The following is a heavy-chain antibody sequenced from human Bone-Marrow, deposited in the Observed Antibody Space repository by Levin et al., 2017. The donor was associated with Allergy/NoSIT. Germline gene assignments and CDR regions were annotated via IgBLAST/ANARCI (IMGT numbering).Heavy chain of an antibody. CDR3: ARVQGGLRWLGYGLDV. CDR2: INHSADT. D-gene: IGHD4-23*01. CDR1: GGSFTGYY. J-gene: IGHJ6*02. Sequence: SETLSLTCGLYGGSFTGYYWSWIRQTPGKGLEWIGQINHSADTKYNPSLTSRVTISVDMSKNQFSLQLTSVTAADTAVYYGARVQGGLRWLGYGLDVWGPGTTVTVSS. V-gene: IGHV4-34*01.